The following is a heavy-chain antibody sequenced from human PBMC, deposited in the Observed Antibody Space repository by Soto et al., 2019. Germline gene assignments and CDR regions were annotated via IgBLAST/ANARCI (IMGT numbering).Heavy chain of an antibody. J-gene: IGHJ6*02. CDR3: ERDIESNYYYYGMDV. CDR1: GFTFSSYS. Sequence: PGGSLRLCCAASGFTFSSYSMNWVRQATGKGLEWVSSISSSSSYIYYADSVKGRFTISRDNAKNSLYLQMNSLRAEDTAVYYSERDIESNYYYYGMDVWGQGTTVTVSS. CDR2: ISSSSSYI. D-gene: IGHD3-16*02. V-gene: IGHV3-21*01.